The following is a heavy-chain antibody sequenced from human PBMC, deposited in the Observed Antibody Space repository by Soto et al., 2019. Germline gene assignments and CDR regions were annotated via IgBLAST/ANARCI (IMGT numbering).Heavy chain of an antibody. J-gene: IGHJ4*02. Sequence: EVQLVESGGGLVKPGGSLRLSCAASGFTFSSYSMNWVRQAPGKGLEWISFISTTSSTISYADSVKGRFTISRDNAKNSLYLQMNSLRDDDTAVYYCARGRDYAFDFWGQGTLVTVSS. V-gene: IGHV3-48*02. D-gene: IGHD2-2*01. CDR2: ISTTSSTI. CDR1: GFTFSSYS. CDR3: ARGRDYAFDF.